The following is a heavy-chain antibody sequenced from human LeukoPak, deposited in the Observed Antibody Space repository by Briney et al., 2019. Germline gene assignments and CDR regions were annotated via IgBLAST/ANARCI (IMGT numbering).Heavy chain of an antibody. Sequence: ASVKVSCKASGYTFTSYGISWVRQAPGQGLEWMGWISAYNGNTNYAQKLQGRVTMTTDTSTSTAYMELSSLRSDDTAVYYCARDLGSGIAVPGPSPKRFDPWGQGTLVTVSS. V-gene: IGHV1-18*01. CDR2: ISAYNGNT. J-gene: IGHJ5*02. D-gene: IGHD6-19*01. CDR3: ARDLGSGIAVPGPSPKRFDP. CDR1: GYTFTSYG.